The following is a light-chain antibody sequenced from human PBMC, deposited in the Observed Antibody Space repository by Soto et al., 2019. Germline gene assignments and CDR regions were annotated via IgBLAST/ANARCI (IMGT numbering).Light chain of an antibody. CDR2: DVS. J-gene: IGLJ1*01. Sequence: QSVLTQPASVSGSPGQSITISCTGTRSDVGAYNYDSWYQQYPGEAPKVIIYDVSHRPAGVSNRFSGSKSGNTASLTISGLQTQDEADYYCSSYTSATTYVFGTGTKATVL. CDR3: SSYTSATTYV. CDR1: RSDVGAYNY. V-gene: IGLV2-14*01.